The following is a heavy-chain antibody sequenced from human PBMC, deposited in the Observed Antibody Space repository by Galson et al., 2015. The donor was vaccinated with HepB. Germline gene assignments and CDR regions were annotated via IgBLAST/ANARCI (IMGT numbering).Heavy chain of an antibody. CDR2: TNPNSGGT. CDR3: ASEVGQSYGMDV. D-gene: IGHD2-2*01. CDR1: GYTFTGHH. V-gene: IGHV1-2*02. J-gene: IGHJ6*02. Sequence: SVKVSCKASGYTFTGHHIHWVRQAPGQGLEWMGWTNPNSGGTNYAQEFQGRVTKTRDTFISTAYMELRSLNSDDTAVYYCASEVGQSYGMDVWGQGTTLTVSS.